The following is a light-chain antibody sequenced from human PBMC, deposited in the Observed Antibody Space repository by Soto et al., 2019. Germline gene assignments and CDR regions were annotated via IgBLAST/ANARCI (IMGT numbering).Light chain of an antibody. CDR3: QQYNSYPWT. CDR1: QTISSW. V-gene: IGKV1-5*01. CDR2: AAS. Sequence: DIQMTQSPSTLSGSVGDRVTITCRASQTISSWLAWYQQKPGKAPKRLIYAASSLQGGVPSRFSGSGSGTEFTLTITSLQPDDFATYYCQQYNSYPWTFGQGTKVDIK. J-gene: IGKJ1*01.